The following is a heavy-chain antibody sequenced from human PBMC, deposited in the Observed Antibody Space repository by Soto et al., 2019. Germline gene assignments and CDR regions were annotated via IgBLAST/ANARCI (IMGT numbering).Heavy chain of an antibody. CDR1: GGSISSYY. J-gene: IGHJ6*03. V-gene: IGHV4-59*08. CDR3: ARHGSRFLEWLPHWHYYYYMDV. CDR2: IYYSGST. D-gene: IGHD3-3*01. Sequence: SETLSLTCTVSGGSISSYYWSWIRQPPGKGLEWIGYIYYSGSTNYNPSLKSRVTISVDTSKNQFSLKLSSVTAADTAVYYCARHGSRFLEWLPHWHYYYYMDVWGKGTTVTVSS.